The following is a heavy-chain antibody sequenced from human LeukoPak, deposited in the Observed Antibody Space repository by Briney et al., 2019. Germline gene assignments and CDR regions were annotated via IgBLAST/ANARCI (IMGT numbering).Heavy chain of an antibody. CDR2: ISGSGGST. CDR1: GFTFSRYA. Sequence: TGGSLRLSCAASGFTFSRYAMSWVRQAPGKGLEWVSPISGSGGSTYYADSVKGRFTISRDNSKNTLYLQMNSLRAEDTAVYYCAKLGIVVVVAATTWFDPWGEGTLVTVSS. CDR3: AKLGIVVVVAATTWFDP. J-gene: IGHJ5*02. V-gene: IGHV3-23*01. D-gene: IGHD2-15*01.